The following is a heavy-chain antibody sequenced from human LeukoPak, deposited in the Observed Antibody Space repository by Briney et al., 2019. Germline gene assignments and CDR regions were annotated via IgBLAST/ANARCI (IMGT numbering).Heavy chain of an antibody. CDR3: VRVDHSLGKTYFDY. CDR2: TSSSNSFI. D-gene: IGHD2-21*01. J-gene: IGHJ4*02. CDR1: GFTFSTYS. Sequence: GGSLRLSCAASGFTFSTYSLNWIRQAPGKGLEWVSSTSSSNSFIYYADSVKGRFTISRDNAKNSLYLQMNSLRAEDTAVYYCVRVDHSLGKTYFDYWGQGTLVTVSS. V-gene: IGHV3-21*01.